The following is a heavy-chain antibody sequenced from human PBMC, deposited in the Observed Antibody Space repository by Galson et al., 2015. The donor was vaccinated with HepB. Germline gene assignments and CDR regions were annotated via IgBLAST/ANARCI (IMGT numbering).Heavy chain of an antibody. D-gene: IGHD6-19*01. Sequence: SLRLSCAASGFTVSSNYMSWVRQAPGKGLEWVSVIYSGGSTYYADSVKGRFTISRDNSKNTLYLQMNSLRAEDTAVYYCAKVPIAVAGTPLDYWGQGTLVTVSS. J-gene: IGHJ4*02. CDR2: IYSGGST. CDR3: AKVPIAVAGTPLDY. CDR1: GFTVSSNY. V-gene: IGHV3-53*01.